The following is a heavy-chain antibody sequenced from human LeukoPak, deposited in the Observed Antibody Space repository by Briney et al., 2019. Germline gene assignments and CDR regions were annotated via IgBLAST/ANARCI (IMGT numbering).Heavy chain of an antibody. CDR1: GYTFTGYY. Sequence: GASVKVSCKASGYTFTGYYMHWVRQAPGQGLEWMGWINPNSGGTYYAQKFQGRVSMTRDTSISTAYMELSSLRSDDTAVYYCARGRERYYDFWSGYYRYYYYYMDVWGKGTTVTVSS. CDR2: INPNSGGT. J-gene: IGHJ6*03. V-gene: IGHV1-2*02. D-gene: IGHD3-3*01. CDR3: ARGRERYYDFWSGYYRYYYYYMDV.